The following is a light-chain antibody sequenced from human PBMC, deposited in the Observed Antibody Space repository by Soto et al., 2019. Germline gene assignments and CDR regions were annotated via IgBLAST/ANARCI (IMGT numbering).Light chain of an antibody. Sequence: LRPTPGTLTLFPGDRNPLSFRASRSVDSSCLGWYQQKPGQSPRLLIYAASSRASGIPDRFSGSGSETDFTLSINGLQPEDLAVYYCQQYPTVPGTFGQVTKVDIK. CDR2: AAS. J-gene: IGKJ1*01. V-gene: IGKV3-20*01. CDR1: RSVDSSC. CDR3: QQYPTVPGT.